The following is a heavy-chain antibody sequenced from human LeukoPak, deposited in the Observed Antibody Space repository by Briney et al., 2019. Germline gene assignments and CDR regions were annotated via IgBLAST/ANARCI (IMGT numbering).Heavy chain of an antibody. CDR1: GGSISSYY. V-gene: IGHV4-4*07. Sequence: SQTLSPTCAVSGGSISSYYWSWIRQPTRKGLEWSGRIYTSGSTNYNPSLKGRVTMSVATSKNQFSLKLSSVTATDTAVYYCERDSLYYHDAFDIWGQGRMVTVSS. D-gene: IGHD3-10*01. J-gene: IGHJ3*02. CDR2: IYTSGST. CDR3: ERDSLYYHDAFDI.